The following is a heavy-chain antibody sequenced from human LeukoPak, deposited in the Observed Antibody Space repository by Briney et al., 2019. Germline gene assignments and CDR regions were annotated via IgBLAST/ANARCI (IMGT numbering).Heavy chain of an antibody. CDR1: GYTFTGYY. J-gene: IGHJ4*02. V-gene: IGHV1-2*02. CDR2: INPNSGGT. D-gene: IGHD3-22*01. Sequence: ASVKVSCKASGYTFTGYYMHWVRQAPGQGLEWMGWINPNSGGTNYAQKFQGRVTMTRDTSISTAYMELSRLRSEDTALYYCAKGDSVTYYYDSSGYYPYYFDYWGQGTLVTVSS. CDR3: AKGDSVTYYYDSSGYYPYYFDY.